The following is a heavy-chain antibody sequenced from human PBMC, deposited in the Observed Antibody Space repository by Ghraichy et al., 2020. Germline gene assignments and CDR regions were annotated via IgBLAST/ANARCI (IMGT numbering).Heavy chain of an antibody. CDR1: GGSFNPYF. Sequence: SETLSLTCAVYGGSFNPYFWTWIRQPPGKGLEWIGEIYQSGTTNYNPSLKTRATISIDTSKNQFSLKLASVTAADTAVYYCVRGRNYQALRSKKVTGTVGLHCDVWGQGTLVTVSP. CDR3: VRGRNYQALRSKKVTGTVGLHCDV. J-gene: IGHJ4*02. CDR2: IYQSGTT. D-gene: IGHD1-20*01. V-gene: IGHV4-34*01.